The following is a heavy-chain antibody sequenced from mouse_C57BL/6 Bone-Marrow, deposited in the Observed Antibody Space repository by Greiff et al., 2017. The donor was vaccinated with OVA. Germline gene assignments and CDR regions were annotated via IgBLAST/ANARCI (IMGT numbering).Heavy chain of an antibody. J-gene: IGHJ2*01. V-gene: IGHV14-3*01. CDR1: GFTITNTY. CDR2: IDPANGNN. CDR3: APPPTDGDYFDC. Sequence: VQLQQSVAELVRPGASVKLSCTASGFTITNTYMHWVKQRPEQCLEWIGVIDPANGNNKYSPKFKGKATITADTSSNTAYLQLSSLTSEDTAIYYCAPPPTDGDYFDCWGQGTTLTVSS. D-gene: IGHD1-1*01.